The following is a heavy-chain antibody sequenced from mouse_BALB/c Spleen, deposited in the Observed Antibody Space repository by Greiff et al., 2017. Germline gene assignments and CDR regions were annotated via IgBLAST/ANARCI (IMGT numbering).Heavy chain of an antibody. D-gene: IGHD4-1*01. CDR3: TSELGQGFAY. CDR2: IYPGIGST. V-gene: IGHV1S22*01. Sequence: LQQPGSGLVRPGASVKLSCKASGYTFPSYWMHWVKQRPGQGLAWIGNIYPGIGSTNYDEKFKSKATLTVDTSSSTAYMQLSSLTSEDSAVYYCTSELGQGFAYWGQGTLVTVSA. CDR1: GYTFPSYW. J-gene: IGHJ3*01.